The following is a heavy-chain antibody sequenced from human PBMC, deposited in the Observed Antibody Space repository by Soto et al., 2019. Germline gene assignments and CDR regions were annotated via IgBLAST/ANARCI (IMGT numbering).Heavy chain of an antibody. CDR1: GFTFSSYD. CDR2: IGTAGDT. CDR3: VREGRRDGYYGALDI. Sequence: GGSLRLSCAASGFTFSSYDMHWVRQVTGKGLEWVSAIGTAGDTYYPGSLKGRLSISSERAKNSLYLQMNSLRAEDTAVYYCVREGRRDGYYGALDIWGQGTMVTVSS. V-gene: IGHV3-13*01. D-gene: IGHD3-10*01. J-gene: IGHJ3*02.